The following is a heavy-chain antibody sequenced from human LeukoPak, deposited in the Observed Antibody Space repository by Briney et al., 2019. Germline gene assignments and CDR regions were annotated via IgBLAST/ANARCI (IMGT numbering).Heavy chain of an antibody. CDR2: IIPIFGTA. CDR3: ARGSDSSSWYKWGYYYYMDV. D-gene: IGHD6-13*01. V-gene: IGHV1-69*05. CDR1: GGTFSSYA. J-gene: IGHJ6*03. Sequence: GSSVKVSCKASGGTFSSYAISWVRQAPGQGLEWMGGIIPIFGTANYAQKFQGRVTITTDESTSTAYMELSSLRSEDTAVYYCARGSDSSSWYKWGYYYYMDVWGKGTTVTVSS.